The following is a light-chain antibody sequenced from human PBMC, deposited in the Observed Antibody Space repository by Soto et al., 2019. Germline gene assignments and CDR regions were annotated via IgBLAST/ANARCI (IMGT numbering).Light chain of an antibody. CDR1: SSDVGGYNY. Sequence: QSALTQPASVSGSPVQSITISCTGTSSDVGGYNYVSWYQQHPGKAPKLMIYDVSNRPSGVSNRFSGSKSGNTASLTISGLQAEDEADYYCSSYTSSSRDVFGTGTKLTVL. J-gene: IGLJ1*01. CDR2: DVS. V-gene: IGLV2-14*01. CDR3: SSYTSSSRDV.